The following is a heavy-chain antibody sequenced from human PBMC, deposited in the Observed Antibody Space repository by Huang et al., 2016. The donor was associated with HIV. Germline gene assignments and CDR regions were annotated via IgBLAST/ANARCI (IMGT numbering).Heavy chain of an antibody. CDR2: ISVSANTI. Sequence: QVQLVEYGGGLVKPGGSLRLSCSASGFSLSDHYINWPSQGPGMGREWVSYISVSANTIDYADSWKGRLTISRDNAKNSVYLQMNSLRAEDTAVYYCARGQREYYDSSGHMDVWGKGTTVTVSS. D-gene: IGHD3-22*01. CDR1: GFSLSDHY. V-gene: IGHV3-11*04. J-gene: IGHJ6*04. CDR3: ARGQREYYDSSGHMDV.